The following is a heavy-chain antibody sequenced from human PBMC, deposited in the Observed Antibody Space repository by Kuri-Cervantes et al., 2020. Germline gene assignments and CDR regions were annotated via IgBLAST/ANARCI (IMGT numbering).Heavy chain of an antibody. J-gene: IGHJ6*03. CDR3: ARQVPWFSSAWNYYMDV. D-gene: IGHD6-19*01. Sequence: GSLRLSCAVYGGSFSDYYWSWIRHPPGKGLEWIGEINHDGNTNFHPSLKSRVTISVDPSKNQFSLKLTSVTAADSAVYFCARQVPWFSSAWNYYMDVWGKGTTVTVSS. CDR2: INHDGNT. V-gene: IGHV4-34*01. CDR1: GGSFSDYY.